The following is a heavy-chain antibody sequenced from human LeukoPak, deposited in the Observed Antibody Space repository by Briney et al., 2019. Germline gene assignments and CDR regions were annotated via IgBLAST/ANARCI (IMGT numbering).Heavy chain of an antibody. CDR2: IIPILGIA. D-gene: IGHD3-10*01. J-gene: IGHJ4*02. Sequence: SVKVSCKAYGGTFSSYAISWVRQVPGQGLEWMGRIIPILGIANYAQKFQGRVTITADKSTSTAYMELSSLRSEDTAVYYCARDIRGSGETYYFDYWGQGTLVTVSS. V-gene: IGHV1-69*04. CDR1: GGTFSSYA. CDR3: ARDIRGSGETYYFDY.